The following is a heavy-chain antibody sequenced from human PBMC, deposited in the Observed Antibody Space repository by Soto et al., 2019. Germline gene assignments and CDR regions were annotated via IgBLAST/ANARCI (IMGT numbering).Heavy chain of an antibody. V-gene: IGHV1-69*13. J-gene: IGHJ4*02. CDR3: ARGALTMIRDFDY. CDR1: GGTFSSYA. D-gene: IGHD3-22*01. Sequence: ASVKVSCKASGGTFSSYAISWVRQAPRQGLEWMGGIIPIFGTANDAQKFQGRVTITADETTSTAYMELSRLRSEDTAVYHCARGALTMIRDFDYWGQGPLVTVSS. CDR2: IIPIFGTA.